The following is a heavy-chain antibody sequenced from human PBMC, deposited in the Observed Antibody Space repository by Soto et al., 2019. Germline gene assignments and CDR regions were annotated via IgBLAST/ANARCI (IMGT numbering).Heavy chain of an antibody. CDR3: ATLLRGVTTFDS. J-gene: IGHJ5*01. CDR2: ISDGGGST. V-gene: IGHV3-23*01. Sequence: GSLRLSCAASGFTFSNYGMSWVRQAPGKGLEWVSVISDGGGSTFYADSVKGRFTISRDNAKDSLYLQMNGLSADDTAVYYCATLLRGVTTFDSWGKGTLVTVSS. CDR1: GFTFSNYG. D-gene: IGHD1-1*01.